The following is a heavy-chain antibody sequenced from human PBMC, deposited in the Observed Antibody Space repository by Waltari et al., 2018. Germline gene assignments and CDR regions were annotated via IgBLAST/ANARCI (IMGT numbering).Heavy chain of an antibody. D-gene: IGHD6-19*01. J-gene: IGHJ5*02. CDR1: GGSIISYF. V-gene: IGHV4-59*01. CDR2: IRYSGRT. Sequence: QVQLQESGPGMVKPSETLSLTCTVSGGSIISYFWPWIRQPPGKGLEWIGYIRYSGRTVYKSSLTSRVTISVDTSKNQFSLNLRSMTTADTAVYYCARIPDHSGRPFDHWGQGMLVTVSS. CDR3: ARIPDHSGRPFDH.